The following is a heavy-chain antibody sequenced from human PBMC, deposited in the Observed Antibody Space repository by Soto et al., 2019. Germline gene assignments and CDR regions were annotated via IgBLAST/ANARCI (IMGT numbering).Heavy chain of an antibody. CDR2: ISAYNGNT. CDR3: ARGRTRLAAAGYYGMDV. CDR1: GYTFTSYG. V-gene: IGHV1-18*01. Sequence: ASVKVSCKASGYTFTSYGISWVRQAPGQGLEWMGWISAYNGNTNYAQKLQGRVTMTTDTSTSTAYMELRSLRSDDTAVYYCARGRTRLAAAGYYGMDVWGQGTTVTGSS. D-gene: IGHD6-13*01. J-gene: IGHJ6*02.